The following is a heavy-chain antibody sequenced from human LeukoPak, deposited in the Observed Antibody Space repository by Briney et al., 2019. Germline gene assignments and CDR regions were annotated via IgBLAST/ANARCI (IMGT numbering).Heavy chain of an antibody. CDR1: GGSISSSSYY. CDR2: IYYSGST. CDR3: AREGVAVAGKLDY. J-gene: IGHJ4*02. Sequence: SETLSLTCTVSGGSISSSSYYWGWIRQPPGKGLEWIGSIYYSGSTYYNPSLKSRVTISVDTPKNQFSLKLSSVTAADTAVYYCAREGVAVAGKLDYWGQGTLVTVSS. D-gene: IGHD6-13*01. V-gene: IGHV4-39*02.